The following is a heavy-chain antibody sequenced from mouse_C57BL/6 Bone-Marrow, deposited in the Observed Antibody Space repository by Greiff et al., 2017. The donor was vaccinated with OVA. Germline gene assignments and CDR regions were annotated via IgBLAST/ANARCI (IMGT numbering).Heavy chain of an antibody. Sequence: QVQLQQPGAELVKPGASVKMSCKASGYTFTSYWITWVKQRPGQGLEWIGDIYPGSGSTNYNEKFKSQATLTVDTSSSTAYMQLSSLTSEDSAVYYCARWGYDYDWAMDYWGQGTSVTVSS. CDR1: GYTFTSYW. CDR2: IYPGSGST. J-gene: IGHJ4*01. D-gene: IGHD2-4*01. V-gene: IGHV1-55*01. CDR3: ARWGYDYDWAMDY.